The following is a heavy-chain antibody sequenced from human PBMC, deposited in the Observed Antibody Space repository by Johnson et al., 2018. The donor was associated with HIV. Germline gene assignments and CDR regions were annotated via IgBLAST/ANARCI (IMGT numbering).Heavy chain of an antibody. J-gene: IGHJ3*02. V-gene: IGHV3-30*19. D-gene: IGHD5-18*01. Sequence: QVQLVESGGGVVQPGRSLRLSCAASGFTFSIYGMHWVRQAPGKGLEWVAMISYDGTNIYYRDSVNGRFTISRDNSKNTLYLHMDSLRAEDTAVYYCRIYSYGGGGPFEIWGQGTMVTVSS. CDR1: GFTFSIYG. CDR3: RIYSYGGGGPFEI. CDR2: ISYDGTNI.